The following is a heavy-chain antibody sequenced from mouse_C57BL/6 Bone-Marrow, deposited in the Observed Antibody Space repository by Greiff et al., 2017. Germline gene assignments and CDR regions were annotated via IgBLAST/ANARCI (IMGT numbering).Heavy chain of an antibody. CDR1: GYAFTSYW. Sequence: VQLQQSGAELVKPGASVKLSCKASGYAFTSYWMNWVKQRPGQGLEWIGQIYPGDGDTNYKGKFKGKATLTADKSSSTAYMQLSSLTSEDSAVCLCERANCYVDYWGQGTTVTVSS. CDR3: ERANCYVDY. CDR2: IYPGDGDT. J-gene: IGHJ2*01. V-gene: IGHV1-80*01.